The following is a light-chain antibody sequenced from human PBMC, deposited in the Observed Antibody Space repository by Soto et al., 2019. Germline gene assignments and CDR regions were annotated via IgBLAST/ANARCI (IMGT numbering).Light chain of an antibody. V-gene: IGKV1-39*01. Sequence: DIQMTQSPSSLSASVGDRVTITCRAGQTISNYLNWYQHKPGKAPKLLIYAASNLDRGVPARFSGSGSGTDFTLTISGLQPGDFATYFCQQSYSIPIFTFGQGTKVDIK. CDR1: QTISNY. CDR2: AAS. CDR3: QQSYSIPIFT. J-gene: IGKJ2*01.